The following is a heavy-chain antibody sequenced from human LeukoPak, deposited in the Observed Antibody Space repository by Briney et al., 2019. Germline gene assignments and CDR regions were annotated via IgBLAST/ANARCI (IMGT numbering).Heavy chain of an antibody. CDR3: ARALGYCSGGSCTRGYNWFDP. CDR2: IYYGGST. J-gene: IGHJ5*02. D-gene: IGHD2-15*01. CDR1: GGSISSSTYY. Sequence: SETLSLTCTVSGGSISSSTYYWGWIRQPPGKGLEWIGSIYYGGSTYYNPSLKSRVTISVDTSMNQFPLKLSFVTTADTAVYYCARALGYCSGGSCTRGYNWFDPWGQGTLVTVPS. V-gene: IGHV4-39*01.